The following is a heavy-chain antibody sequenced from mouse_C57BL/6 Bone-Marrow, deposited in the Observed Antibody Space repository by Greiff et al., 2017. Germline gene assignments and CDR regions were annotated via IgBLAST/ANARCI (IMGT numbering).Heavy chain of an antibody. Sequence: QVQLQQPGTELVKPGASVKLSCKASGYTFTSYWMHWVKQRPGQGLEWIGNINPSNGGTNYNEKFKSKATLTVDKSSSTAYMQLSSLTSEDSAVYYCARSGTTVKYYYAMDDWGQGTSVTVSS. CDR3: ARSGTTVKYYYAMDD. D-gene: IGHD1-1*01. J-gene: IGHJ4*01. CDR1: GYTFTSYW. V-gene: IGHV1-53*01. CDR2: INPSNGGT.